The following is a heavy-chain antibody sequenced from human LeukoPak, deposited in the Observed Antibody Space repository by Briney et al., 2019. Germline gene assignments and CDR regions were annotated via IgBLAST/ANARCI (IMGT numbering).Heavy chain of an antibody. J-gene: IGHJ5*02. V-gene: IGHV4-34*01. CDR2: INHSGST. CDR1: GGSFSGYY. CDR3: ARQGPRRGVVVAARIPYWFDP. D-gene: IGHD2-15*01. Sequence: SETLSLTCAVYGGSFSGYYWSWIRQPPGKGLEWIGEINHSGSTNYNPSLKSRVTISVDTSKNQFSLKLSSVTAADTAVYYWARQGPRRGVVVAARIPYWFDPWGQGTLVTVSS.